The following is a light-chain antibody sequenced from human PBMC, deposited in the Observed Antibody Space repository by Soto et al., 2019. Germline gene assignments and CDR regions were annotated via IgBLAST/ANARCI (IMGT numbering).Light chain of an antibody. Sequence: EIVLTQSPGTLSLSPGERATLSCRASQSVISNYLAWYQQKPGQAPRLLIYGAHNRATGIPDRFSGSGSGTDFTLTISRLEPEDFAVYYCQQYGGSPLYTFGQGTKLEIK. J-gene: IGKJ2*01. CDR1: QSVISNY. CDR3: QQYGGSPLYT. V-gene: IGKV3-20*01. CDR2: GAH.